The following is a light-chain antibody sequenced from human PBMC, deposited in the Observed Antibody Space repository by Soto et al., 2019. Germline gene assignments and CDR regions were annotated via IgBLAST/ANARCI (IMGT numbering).Light chain of an antibody. V-gene: IGKV1-5*01. CDR2: AAS. J-gene: IGKJ1*01. CDR3: LQHNSYPWT. Sequence: DIQMTQSPSTLSASVGDRVTITCRASQSISSWLAWYQQKPGKAPKLLISAASRLESGVPSRFSGSGSGTEFTLTISSLEPEDFATYYCLQHNSYPWTFGQGTKVDI. CDR1: QSISSW.